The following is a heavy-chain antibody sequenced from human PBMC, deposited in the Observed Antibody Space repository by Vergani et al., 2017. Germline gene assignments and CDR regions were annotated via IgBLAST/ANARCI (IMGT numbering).Heavy chain of an antibody. J-gene: IGHJ4*02. D-gene: IGHD5-18*01. CDR3: ARGLRGYSYGYHDY. V-gene: IGHV3-21*01. Sequence: EVQLVESGGGLVKPGGSLRLSCAASGFTFSSYSMNWVRQAPGKGLEWVSSISSSSSNIYYADSVKGRFTISRDNAKNSLYLQMNSLRAEDTAVYYCARGLRGYSYGYHDYWGQGTLVTVSS. CDR2: ISSSSSNI. CDR1: GFTFSSYS.